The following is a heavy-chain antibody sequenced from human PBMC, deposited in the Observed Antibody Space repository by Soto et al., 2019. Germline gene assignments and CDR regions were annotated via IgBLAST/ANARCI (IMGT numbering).Heavy chain of an antibody. CDR2: ISTDNGDT. J-gene: IGHJ6*02. V-gene: IGHV1-18*04. D-gene: IGHD1-1*01. Sequence: GASVKVSCKASGYTFPNFGISWVRQAPGQGLEWLGWISTDNGDTKYAQKIQARVTLTTDTATTTVYMELTSLRPEDTAVYYCATIGGESLEPHLVYYYYGMDVWGQGTTVTVSS. CDR1: GYTFPNFG. CDR3: ATIGGESLEPHLVYYYYGMDV.